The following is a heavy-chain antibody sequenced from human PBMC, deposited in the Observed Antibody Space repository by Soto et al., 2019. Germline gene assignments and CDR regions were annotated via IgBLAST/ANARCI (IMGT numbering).Heavy chain of an antibody. J-gene: IGHJ6*02. D-gene: IGHD6-13*01. V-gene: IGHV1-46*01. CDR2: INPSGGST. CDR3: ARERGSSSWRDYGMDV. Sequence: GASVKVSCKASGYTFTSYYMHWVRQTPGQGLEWMGIINPSGGSTSYAQKFQGRVTMTRDTSTSTVYMELSSLRSEDTAVYYCARERGSSSWRDYGMDVWGQGTTVTVS. CDR1: GYTFTSYY.